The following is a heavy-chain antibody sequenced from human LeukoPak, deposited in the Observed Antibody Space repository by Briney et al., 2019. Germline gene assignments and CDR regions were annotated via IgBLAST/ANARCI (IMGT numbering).Heavy chain of an antibody. J-gene: IGHJ4*02. D-gene: IGHD3-10*01. Sequence: GGSLRLSCAASGFTFSSYWMHWVRQAPGKGLVWVSRIKSDGSDTPYADSVKGRFTISRDNAKNMLYLQMNSLRAEDTAVYYCVNYGWGRPAWGQGTLVTVSS. V-gene: IGHV3-74*03. CDR3: VNYGWGRPA. CDR2: IKSDGSDT. CDR1: GFTFSSYW.